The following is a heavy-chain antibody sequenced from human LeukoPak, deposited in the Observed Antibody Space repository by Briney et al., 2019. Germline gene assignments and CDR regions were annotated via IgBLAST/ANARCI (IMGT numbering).Heavy chain of an antibody. CDR2: IKSKTDGGTT. CDR3: TTDGIVVVVAATDY. J-gene: IGHJ4*02. CDR1: GFTFSNAW. D-gene: IGHD2-15*01. Sequence: GGSLRLSCAASGFTFSNAWMSWVRQAPGKGLEWVGRIKSKTDGGTTDYAAPVKGRFTISRDDSKNTLYLQMNSPKTEDTAVYYCTTDGIVVVVAATDYWGQGTLVTVSS. V-gene: IGHV3-15*01.